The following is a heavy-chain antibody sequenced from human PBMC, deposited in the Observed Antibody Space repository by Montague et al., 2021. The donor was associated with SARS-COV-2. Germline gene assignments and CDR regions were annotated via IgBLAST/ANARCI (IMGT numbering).Heavy chain of an antibody. Sequence: CAISGDRVSSNRAAWNWIRQSPSRGLEWLGRTYYRSKWYNDYAVSVKSRITINPDTSKNQFSLQLNSVTPEDTAVYYCARGLWFGELLYYYYYYGMDVWGQGTTVTVSS. V-gene: IGHV6-1*01. J-gene: IGHJ6*02. CDR1: GDRVSSNRAA. CDR2: TYYRSKWYN. D-gene: IGHD3-10*01. CDR3: ARGLWFGELLYYYYYYGMDV.